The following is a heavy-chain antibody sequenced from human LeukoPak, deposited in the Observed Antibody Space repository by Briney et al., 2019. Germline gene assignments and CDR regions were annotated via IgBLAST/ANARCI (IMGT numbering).Heavy chain of an antibody. Sequence: PSETLSLTCAVLGGSFSGHYRSWLRQSPGKGLEWIGEINHGGSTNYNPSLRSRVTISIDTSNNQFSLKLTSVTAADTALYFCARSRLWPTGTVDIWDQGAMVTVSS. D-gene: IGHD2-8*02. CDR2: INHGGST. CDR1: GGSFSGHY. CDR3: ARSRLWPTGTVDI. V-gene: IGHV4-34*01. J-gene: IGHJ3*02.